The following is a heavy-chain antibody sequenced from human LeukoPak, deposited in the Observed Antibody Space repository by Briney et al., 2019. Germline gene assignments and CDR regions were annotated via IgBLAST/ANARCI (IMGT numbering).Heavy chain of an antibody. CDR3: ATEKDDSSGYYYFDY. V-gene: IGHV1-24*01. Sequence: ATVKVSCKVSGYTLTELSMHWVRQAPGKGLYWMGGFDPEDGEIIYAQKFQDRVTMTEDTSTDTAYMELSSLRSDDTAVYYCATEKDDSSGYYYFDYWGQGTLVTVSS. J-gene: IGHJ4*02. CDR1: GYTLTELS. D-gene: IGHD3-22*01. CDR2: FDPEDGEI.